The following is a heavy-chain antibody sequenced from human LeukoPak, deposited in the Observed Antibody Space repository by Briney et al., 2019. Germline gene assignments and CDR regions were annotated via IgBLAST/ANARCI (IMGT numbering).Heavy chain of an antibody. CDR3: ARVESYDSSGYYWVDY. D-gene: IGHD3-22*01. V-gene: IGHV4-34*01. J-gene: IGHJ4*02. Sequence: PGGSLRLSCAASGFTFSSYAMSWVRQPPGKGLEWIGEINHSGSSNYNPSLKSRVTISVDTSKNQFSLKLSSVTAADTAVYYCARVESYDSSGYYWVDYWGQGTLVTVSS. CDR2: INHSGSS. CDR1: GFTFSSYA.